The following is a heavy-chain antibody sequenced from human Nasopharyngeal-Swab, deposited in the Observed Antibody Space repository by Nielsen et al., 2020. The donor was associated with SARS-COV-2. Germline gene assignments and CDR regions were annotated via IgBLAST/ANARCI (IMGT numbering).Heavy chain of an antibody. CDR1: GGTFSSSNW. Sequence: SETLSLTCGVSGGTFSSSNWWCWIRKPTGKGLEWIGEIYRSGSTNYNPSFKRRVTISVDKSKNQVSLKLSSVTAADTAVYYCARVGGIAVAGTGGYFDLWGRGTLVTVSS. CDR2: IYRSGST. CDR3: ARVGGIAVAGTGGYFDL. V-gene: IGHV4-4*02. D-gene: IGHD6-19*01. J-gene: IGHJ2*01.